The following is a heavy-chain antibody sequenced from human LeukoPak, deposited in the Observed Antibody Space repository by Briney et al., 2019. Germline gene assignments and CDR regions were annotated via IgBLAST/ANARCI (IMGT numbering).Heavy chain of an antibody. CDR2: IYSGGST. D-gene: IGHD6-19*01. CDR1: GFTVSSNY. Sequence: GGSLRLSCAASGFTVSSNYMSWVRQAPGKGLEWVSVIYSGGSTYYADSVKGRFTISRDNSRNTLYLQMNSLRAEDTAVYYCARGGYSSGWSLDIWGQGTMVTVSS. CDR3: ARGGYSSGWSLDI. V-gene: IGHV3-53*01. J-gene: IGHJ3*02.